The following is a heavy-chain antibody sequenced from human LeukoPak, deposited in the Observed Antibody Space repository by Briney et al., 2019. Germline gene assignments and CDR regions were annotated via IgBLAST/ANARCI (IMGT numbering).Heavy chain of an antibody. V-gene: IGHV5-51*01. CDR3: ARPKRYCSSTSCPLDY. CDR1: GYSFTSYW. CDR2: IYPGDSDT. J-gene: IGHJ4*02. Sequence: GESLKISCKGSGYSFTSYWIGWVRQMPGKGLEWMGIIYPGDSDTRYSPSFQGQVTISADKSISTAYLQWCSLKASDTAMYYCARPKRYCSSTSCPLDYWGQGTLVTVSS. D-gene: IGHD2-2*01.